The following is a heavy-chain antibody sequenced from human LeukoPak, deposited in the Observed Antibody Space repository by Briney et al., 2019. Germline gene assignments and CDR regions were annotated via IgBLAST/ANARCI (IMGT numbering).Heavy chain of an antibody. V-gene: IGHV1-8*01. J-gene: IGHJ5*02. CDR2: MNPNSGNT. CDR1: GYTFTSYD. Sequence: ASVKVSCKASGYTFTSYDINWVRQATGQGLEWMGWMNPNSGNTGYAQKFQGRVTMTRNTSISTAYMELSSLRSEDTAVYYCARDPSADYWFDPWGQGTLVTVSS. CDR3: ARDPSADYWFDP.